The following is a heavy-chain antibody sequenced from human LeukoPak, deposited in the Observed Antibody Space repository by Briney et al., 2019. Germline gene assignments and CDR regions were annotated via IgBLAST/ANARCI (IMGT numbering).Heavy chain of an antibody. CDR2: IYSGGTT. J-gene: IGHJ4*02. V-gene: IGHV3-53*01. Sequence: GGSLRLSCAGSGFTFSNYAMTWVRQAPGKGLELVSLIYSGGTTKYADSVRGRFTISRDNSKNTLYLQMNSLRAEDTAVYYCARDQPVVTPLGYWGQGTLDTVSS. D-gene: IGHD4-23*01. CDR3: ARDQPVVTPLGY. CDR1: GFTFSNYA.